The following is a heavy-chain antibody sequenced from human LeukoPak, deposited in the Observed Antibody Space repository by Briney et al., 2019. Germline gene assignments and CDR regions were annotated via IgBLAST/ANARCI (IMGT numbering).Heavy chain of an antibody. V-gene: IGHV1-2*02. Sequence: ASVKVSCKTSGYTFSGYYMHWVRQAPGQGLEWMGWINSNSGGTNYAQKFQGGVTMTRDTSISTAYMELSRLTSDDTAVYCCASGDSSLLGWYFDYWGQGTLVTVSS. CDR3: ASGDSSLLGWYFDY. CDR1: GYTFSGYY. J-gene: IGHJ4*02. CDR2: INSNSGGT. D-gene: IGHD4-23*01.